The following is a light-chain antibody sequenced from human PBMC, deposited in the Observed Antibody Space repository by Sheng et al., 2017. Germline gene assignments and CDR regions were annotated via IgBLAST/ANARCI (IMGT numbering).Light chain of an antibody. V-gene: IGLV2-11*01. CDR1: SSDVGGYNY. CDR3: CSYAGTYTWV. J-gene: IGLJ3*02. CDR2: DVT. Sequence: QSALTQPRSVSGSLGQSVTISCTGTSSDVGGYNYVSWYQQHPGKAPKVMIYDVTKRPSGVPDRFSGSKSGNTASLTISGLQAEDEGDYYCCSYAGTYTWVFGGGTKLTVL.